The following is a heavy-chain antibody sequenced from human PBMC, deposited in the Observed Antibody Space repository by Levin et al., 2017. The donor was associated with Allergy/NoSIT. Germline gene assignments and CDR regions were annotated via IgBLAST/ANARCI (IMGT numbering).Heavy chain of an antibody. CDR3: AVFSLRYGTFEM. J-gene: IGHJ3*02. CDR1: GGSFGGYF. CDR2: VSHGGFT. V-gene: IGHV4-34*01. D-gene: IGHD4-17*01. Sequence: PSETLSLTCAVSGGSFGGYFWSWLRQPPGKGPEWIGEVSHGGFTTYNPSLKSRVAISVDASRNEFSLKLDPVTAADTAVYYCAVFSLRYGTFEMWGQGTMVTVSS.